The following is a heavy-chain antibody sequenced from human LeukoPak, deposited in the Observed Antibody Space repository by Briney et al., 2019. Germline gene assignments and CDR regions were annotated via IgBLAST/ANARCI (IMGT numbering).Heavy chain of an antibody. Sequence: GGSLRLSCTVSGLSFSGHAVHWVRQAPGKGLEWLAVASSDGSSKYYAESVKGRFTLSRDDSRNTVYLQLNNLRVEDTAIYYCAKANWVSNADAVWWGQGTQVTVSS. CDR1: GLSFSGHA. CDR3: AKANWVSNADAVW. D-gene: IGHD1-1*01. V-gene: IGHV3-30-3*02. J-gene: IGHJ4*02. CDR2: ASSDGSSK.